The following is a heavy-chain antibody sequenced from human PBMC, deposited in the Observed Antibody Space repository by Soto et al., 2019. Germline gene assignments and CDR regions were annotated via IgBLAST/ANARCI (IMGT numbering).Heavy chain of an antibody. CDR1: GFTFSSYI. CDR2: ISSSSSYI. Sequence: PGGSLRLSCAASGFTFSSYIMNWVRQAPGKGLEWVSSISSSSSYIYYADSVKGRFTISRDNAKNSLYLQMNSLRAEDTAVYYCARGIVGATRYFQHWGQGTLVTVSS. V-gene: IGHV3-21*01. D-gene: IGHD1-26*01. J-gene: IGHJ1*01. CDR3: ARGIVGATRYFQH.